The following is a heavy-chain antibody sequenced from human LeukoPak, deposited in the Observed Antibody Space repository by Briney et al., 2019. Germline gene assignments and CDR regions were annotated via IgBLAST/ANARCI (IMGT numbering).Heavy chain of an antibody. CDR2: ISDSGAYT. V-gene: IGHV3-23*01. Sequence: PGGSLRLSCAASGFTFSSYAMSWVRQAPGKGLEWVTGISDSGAYTYYADSVQGRFTISRDNSKNTLHLQMNSLRAGDTAVYYCAKAQAYGDYGVGYWGQGTLVTVSS. CDR1: GFTFSSYA. J-gene: IGHJ4*02. D-gene: IGHD4-17*01. CDR3: AKAQAYGDYGVGY.